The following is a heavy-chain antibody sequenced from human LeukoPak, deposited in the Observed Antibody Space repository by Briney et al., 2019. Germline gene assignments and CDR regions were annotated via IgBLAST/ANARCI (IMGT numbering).Heavy chain of an antibody. V-gene: IGHV3-23*01. CDR3: AKEAGSGWTIFDY. J-gene: IGHJ4*02. CDR2: ISGSGGST. CDR1: GFTFTSYA. D-gene: IGHD6-19*01. Sequence: GGSLRLSCAASGFTFTSYAMSWVRQAPGKGLGWASAISGSGGSTFYADSVKGRFTISRDNSKNTLYLQMNSLRGEDTAVYYCAKEAGSGWTIFDYWGQGTLVTVSS.